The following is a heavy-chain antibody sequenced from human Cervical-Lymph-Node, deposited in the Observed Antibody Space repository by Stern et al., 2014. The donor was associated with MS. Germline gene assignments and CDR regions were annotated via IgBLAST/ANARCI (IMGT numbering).Heavy chain of an antibody. CDR1: GYTFTDYY. Sequence: QVQLVQSGAEVKKPGASVKVSCKASGYTFTDYYIHWVRQAPGQGLEWVGRINPNGGYTNYAQEFQGRVTMTRDTSISTAYMELSSLRSDDTAVYFCARGYYDSNSYYPRFDYWGQGTLVTVSS. V-gene: IGHV1-2*06. CDR2: INPNGGYT. J-gene: IGHJ4*02. D-gene: IGHD3-22*01. CDR3: ARGYYDSNSYYPRFDY.